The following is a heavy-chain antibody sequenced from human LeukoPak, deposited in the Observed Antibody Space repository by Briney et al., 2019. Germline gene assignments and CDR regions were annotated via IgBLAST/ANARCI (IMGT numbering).Heavy chain of an antibody. Sequence: ASVKVSCKASGSTFTDYYMHWVRQAPGQGLEWMGWIDPNSGGTNFAQKFQGRVTMTRDTSISTAYMELRSLRSDDTAVYYCARVLQGYDILTGYYYFDYWGQGTLVTVSS. V-gene: IGHV1-2*02. CDR1: GSTFTDYY. D-gene: IGHD3-9*01. CDR2: IDPNSGGT. CDR3: ARVLQGYDILTGYYYFDY. J-gene: IGHJ4*02.